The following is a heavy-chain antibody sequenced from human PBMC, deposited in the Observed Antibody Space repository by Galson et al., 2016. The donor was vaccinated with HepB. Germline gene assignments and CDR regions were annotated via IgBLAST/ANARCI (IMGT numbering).Heavy chain of an antibody. J-gene: IGHJ6*02. Sequence: SLRLSCAASGFTFNTSAMHWVRQAPGKGLEWVAVIPYDGSTEFYAESVKGRFTISRDNSKRTLYLQMSSLRSEDTAVYYCATDRQGQLATADVWGQGTTVTVSS. CDR3: ATDRQGQLATADV. V-gene: IGHV3-30-3*01. CDR2: IPYDGSTE. D-gene: IGHD2-2*01. CDR1: GFTFNTSA.